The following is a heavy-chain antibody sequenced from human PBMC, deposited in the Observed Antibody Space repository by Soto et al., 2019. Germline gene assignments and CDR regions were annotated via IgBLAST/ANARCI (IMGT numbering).Heavy chain of an antibody. Sequence: SGGSLRLSCAASGFTFSSYEMNWVCQAPGKGLEWVSYISSSGSTIYYAASVKGRFTISRDNAKNSLYLQMNSLRAEDTAVYYCARTAHLDIWGQGTVVTVSS. D-gene: IGHD2-21*02. CDR1: GFTFSSYE. V-gene: IGHV3-48*03. CDR2: ISSSGSTI. CDR3: ARTAHLDI. J-gene: IGHJ3*02.